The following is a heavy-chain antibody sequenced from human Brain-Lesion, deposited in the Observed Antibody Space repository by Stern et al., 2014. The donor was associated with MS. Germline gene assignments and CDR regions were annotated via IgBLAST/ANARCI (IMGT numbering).Heavy chain of an antibody. J-gene: IGHJ4*02. CDR1: GYTLTELS. Sequence: QVQLVQSGAEVKKPGASVKVSCKASGYTLTELSMHWVRQAPRKGLEWMGGFDPDDGETIYAQKFQGRVTMTEDTSTDTAYMELSSLRSEDTAVYYCATLSPGAGGNYYRHFDYWGRGTLVTVSS. CDR3: ATLSPGAGGNYYRHFDY. V-gene: IGHV1-24*01. CDR2: FDPDDGET. D-gene: IGHD1-26*01.